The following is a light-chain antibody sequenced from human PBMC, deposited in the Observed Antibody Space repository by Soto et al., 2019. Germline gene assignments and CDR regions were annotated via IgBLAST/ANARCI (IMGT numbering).Light chain of an antibody. CDR3: QQRNTWPRT. CDR1: QSVSNY. V-gene: IGKV3-11*01. Sequence: EIVLTQSPATLSLSPGERATLSCRASQSVSNYLAWYQQKPGLSPRLLIYDASDRATGIPPRVSGGGSGTDFTLTISSLEPEDFAVYYCQQRNTWPRTFGQGTKLEIK. CDR2: DAS. J-gene: IGKJ2*01.